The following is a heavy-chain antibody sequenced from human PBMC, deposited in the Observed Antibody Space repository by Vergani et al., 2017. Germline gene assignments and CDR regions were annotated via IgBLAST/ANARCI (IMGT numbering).Heavy chain of an antibody. CDR2: ISSSGSTI. CDR1: GFTFSDYY. CDR3: ARVGTEGSSWSYYYYYYYMDV. V-gene: IGHV3-11*01. D-gene: IGHD6-13*01. Sequence: QVQLVESGGGLVKPGGSLRLSCAASGFTFSDYYMSWIRQAPGKGLEWVSYISSSGSTIYYADSVKGRFTISRDNAKNSLYLQMNSLRAEDTAVYYCARVGTEGSSWSYYYYYYYMDVWGKGTTVTVSS. J-gene: IGHJ6*03.